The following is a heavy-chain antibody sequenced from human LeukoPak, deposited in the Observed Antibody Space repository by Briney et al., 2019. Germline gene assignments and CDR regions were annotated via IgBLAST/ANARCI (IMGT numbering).Heavy chain of an antibody. CDR1: GGSISSGDYY. D-gene: IGHD2-2*01. V-gene: IGHV4-30-4*01. J-gene: IGHJ6*02. Sequence: SETLSLTCTVSGGSISSGDYYWSWIRQPPGKGLEWIGYIYYSGSTYYNPSLKSRVTISVDTSKNQFSLKLSSVTAADTAVYYCARGGYYQLLGGYYGMDVWGQGTTVTVSS. CDR2: IYYSGST. CDR3: ARGGYYQLLGGYYGMDV.